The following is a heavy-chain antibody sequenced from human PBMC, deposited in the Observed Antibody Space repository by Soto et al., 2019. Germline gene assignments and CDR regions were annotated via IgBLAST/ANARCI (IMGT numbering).Heavy chain of an antibody. D-gene: IGHD2-2*01. CDR3: AKDPDCSSPSCYHSGRDFDC. J-gene: IGHJ4*02. CDR1: GVIFSYYA. V-gene: IGHV3-7*01. CDR2: INPDGTKR. Sequence: GGSLGLSCAASGVIFSYYARSWVRQPTGKGLEWVASINPDGTKRFYVDSVQGRFTISRDDAKNSVFLQMNSLRADDTAMYYCAKDPDCSSPSCYHSGRDFDCWGQGTLVTVSS.